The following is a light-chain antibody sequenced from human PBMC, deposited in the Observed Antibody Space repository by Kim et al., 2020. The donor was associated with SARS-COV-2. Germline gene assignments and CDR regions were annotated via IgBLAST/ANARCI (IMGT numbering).Light chain of an antibody. CDR1: SNDVGGYNY. V-gene: IGLV2-14*04. CDR2: DVS. CDR3: SSYTSSSNVV. Sequence: GTSITISGTGTSNDVGGYNYVSWYQQHPGKAPKLMIYDVSKRPSGVSNRFSGSKSGNTASLTISGLQAEDEADYYCSSYTSSSNVVFGGGTQLTVL. J-gene: IGLJ2*01.